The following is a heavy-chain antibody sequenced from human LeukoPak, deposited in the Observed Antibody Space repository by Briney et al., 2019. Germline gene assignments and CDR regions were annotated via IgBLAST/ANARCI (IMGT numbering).Heavy chain of an antibody. Sequence: SETLSLTCTVSGGSISSSSYYWGWIRQPPGKGLEWIGSIYYSATTNYNPSLKSRVTMSVDTSKNQFSLKLSSVTAADTALYYCARVSGNNFGTNCFDNWGQGTLVTVSS. CDR2: IYYSATT. CDR1: GGSISSSSYY. D-gene: IGHD1-14*01. V-gene: IGHV4-39*07. J-gene: IGHJ4*02. CDR3: ARVSGNNFGTNCFDN.